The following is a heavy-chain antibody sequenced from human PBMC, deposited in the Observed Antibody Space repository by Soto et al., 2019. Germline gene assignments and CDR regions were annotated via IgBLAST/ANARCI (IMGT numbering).Heavy chain of an antibody. Sequence: SETLSLTCTVSGGSISSGDYYWSWTRQPPGKGLEWIGYIYYSGSTYYNPSLKSRVTISVDTSKNQFSLKLSSVTAADTAVYYCARDMGFTRDAFDIWGQGTMVTVSS. CDR1: GGSISSGDYY. CDR3: ARDMGFTRDAFDI. J-gene: IGHJ3*02. D-gene: IGHD3-3*01. CDR2: IYYSGST. V-gene: IGHV4-30-4*01.